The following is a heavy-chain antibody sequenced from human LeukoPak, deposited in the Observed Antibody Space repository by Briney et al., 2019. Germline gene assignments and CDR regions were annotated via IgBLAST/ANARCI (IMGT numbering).Heavy chain of an antibody. CDR1: GFILSDHY. CDR2: TRNKINRYTT. D-gene: IGHD2-2*01. J-gene: IGHJ5*02. Sequence: GGSLRLSCAVSGFILSDHYIDWVRQAPGKGLEWVGRTRNKINRYTTEYAASVKGRFTISRDDSQNSVYLQMNSLRAEDTAVYYCARVIVVVPAAMDESWFDPWGQGTLVTVSS. V-gene: IGHV3-72*01. CDR3: ARVIVVVPAAMDESWFDP.